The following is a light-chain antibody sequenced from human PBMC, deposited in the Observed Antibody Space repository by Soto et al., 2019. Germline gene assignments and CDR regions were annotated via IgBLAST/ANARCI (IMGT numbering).Light chain of an antibody. CDR1: QSVSSN. V-gene: IGKV3-11*01. CDR2: DAS. Sequence: EIGMRQSAATLSVSAGERATLSFRASQSVSSNLAWYQQKPGQAPRLLIYDASTRATGIPARFSGSGFGTDFTLTIASLEPEDFAVYYCQQRSNWPLTFGGGTKVDIK. CDR3: QQRSNWPLT. J-gene: IGKJ4*01.